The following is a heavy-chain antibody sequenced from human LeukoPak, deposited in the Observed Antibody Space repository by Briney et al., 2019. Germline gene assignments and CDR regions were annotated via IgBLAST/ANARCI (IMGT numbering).Heavy chain of an antibody. D-gene: IGHD3-22*01. Sequence: PGGSLRLSCAASGFTFSSDGMHWVRQAPGEGLGWVAFMRYDGSNTYYADSAKGRFTISRDNSKNTLYLQLTSLRAEDTAVYYCAGGDTSGYFYAGFEYWGQGTLVTVSS. CDR2: MRYDGSNT. V-gene: IGHV3-30*02. CDR3: AGGDTSGYFYAGFEY. CDR1: GFTFSSDG. J-gene: IGHJ4*02.